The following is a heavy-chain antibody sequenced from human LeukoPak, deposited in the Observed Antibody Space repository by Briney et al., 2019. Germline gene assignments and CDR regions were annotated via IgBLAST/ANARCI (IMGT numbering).Heavy chain of an antibody. CDR2: ISYDGSNK. J-gene: IGHJ3*02. D-gene: IGHD3-10*01. CDR1: GFTFSSYA. Sequence: PGGSLRLSCAASGFTFSSYAMHWVRQAPGKGLEWVAVISYDGSNKYYADSVKGRFTISRDNAKNTLYQQMNSLRAEDTAVYYCAKLLWFGDLGGGPFDIWGQGTMVTVSS. CDR3: AKLLWFGDLGGGPFDI. V-gene: IGHV3-30-3*02.